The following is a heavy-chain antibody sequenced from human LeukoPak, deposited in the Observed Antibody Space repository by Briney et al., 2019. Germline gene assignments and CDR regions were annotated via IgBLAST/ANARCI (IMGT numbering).Heavy chain of an antibody. Sequence: GGSLRLSCAASGFTFRNYWMHWVRQTPGKGLVWVSRINSDGSSTNYADSVKGRFTISRDNAKNTLYLQMNSLRVEDTAVYYCARDSITMVRGVFNWGQGTLVTVSS. D-gene: IGHD3-10*01. J-gene: IGHJ4*02. CDR1: GFTFRNYW. CDR2: INSDGSST. CDR3: ARDSITMVRGVFN. V-gene: IGHV3-74*01.